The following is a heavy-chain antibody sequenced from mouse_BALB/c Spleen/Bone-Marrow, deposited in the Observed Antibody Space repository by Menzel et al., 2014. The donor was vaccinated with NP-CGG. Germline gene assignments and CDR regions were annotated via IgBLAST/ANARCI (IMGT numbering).Heavy chain of an antibody. CDR1: GFTFTNYY. CDR3: ARDENVGIYWYFDV. V-gene: IGHV7-3*02. CDR2: IRNKANGYTT. Sequence: DVQLQESGGGSVQPGGSLRLSCAPSGFTFTNYYMSWVRQPPGKALEWLGFIRNKANGYTTEYSASVKGRFTISRDNSQRILYLQMNTLRAEDSATYYCARDENVGIYWYFDVWGAGTTVIVSS. J-gene: IGHJ1*01.